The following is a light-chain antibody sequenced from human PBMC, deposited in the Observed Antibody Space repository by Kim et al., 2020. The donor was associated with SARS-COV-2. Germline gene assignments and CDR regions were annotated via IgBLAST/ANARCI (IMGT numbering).Light chain of an antibody. Sequence: EIVLTQSPATLSLSPGERATLSCRASQSVSSYLAWYQQKPGQAPRLLIYDASNRATGIPARFSGSGSGTDFTLTISSLEPEDFAVYYCQQRNNRSALTFGGGTKVDIK. CDR1: QSVSSY. CDR3: QQRNNRSALT. V-gene: IGKV3-11*01. CDR2: DAS. J-gene: IGKJ4*01.